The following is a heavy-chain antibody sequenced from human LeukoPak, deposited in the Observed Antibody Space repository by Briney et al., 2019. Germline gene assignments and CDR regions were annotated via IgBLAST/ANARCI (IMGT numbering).Heavy chain of an antibody. J-gene: IGHJ5*02. Sequence: GRSLRLSCAASGFTFSNYGMHWVRQAPGKGLEWVAIIWYGGSNKYYADSVKGRFTISRDNSKNTLYLKMNSLRAEDTAVYYCARDSLHTSSGWFGPWGQGTLITVSS. V-gene: IGHV3-33*01. CDR1: GFTFSNYG. CDR2: IWYGGSNK. CDR3: ARDSLHTSSGWFGP. D-gene: IGHD6-19*01.